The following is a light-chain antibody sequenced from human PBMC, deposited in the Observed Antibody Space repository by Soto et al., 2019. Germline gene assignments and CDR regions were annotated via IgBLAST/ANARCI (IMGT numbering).Light chain of an antibody. CDR1: SSNIGSNT. CDR3: AAWDDSLNVL. J-gene: IGLJ2*01. CDR2: SNN. Sequence: QSVLTQPPSASGTPGQRVTISCSGSSSNIGSNTVNWYQQLTGTAPKLLIYSNNQRPSGVPDRFSGSKSGTSASLAISGLQSEDGADYYCAAWDDSLNVLFGGGTKLTVL. V-gene: IGLV1-44*01.